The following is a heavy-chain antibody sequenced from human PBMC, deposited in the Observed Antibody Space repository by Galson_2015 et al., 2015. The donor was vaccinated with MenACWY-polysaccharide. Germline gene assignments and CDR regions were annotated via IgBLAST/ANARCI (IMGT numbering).Heavy chain of an antibody. V-gene: IGHV3-30-3*01. D-gene: IGHD2-2*01. CDR3: AGTYCSRTSCYGMDV. Sequence: SLRLSCAASGFTFSTYAIHWVRQAPGKGLDWVAIISYDGTNKYYADSVKDRFTISRDNSKNTMYLQMNSLSAEDTAAYYCAGTYCSRTSCYGMDVWGQGTTVTVSS. CDR1: GFTFSTYA. J-gene: IGHJ6*02. CDR2: ISYDGTNK.